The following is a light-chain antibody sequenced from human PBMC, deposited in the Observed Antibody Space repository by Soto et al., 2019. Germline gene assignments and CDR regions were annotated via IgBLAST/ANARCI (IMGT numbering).Light chain of an antibody. J-gene: IGLJ3*02. CDR1: SSDVGAYNY. V-gene: IGLV2-14*01. Sequence: QSALTQPASVSGSPGQSITISCTGTSSDVGAYNYVSWYQQHPGKAPKLMIYEVTNRPSGVSIRFSGSKSGNTASLTISGLQAEDEADYYCCSYTRSNTWVFGGGTKLTVL. CDR3: CSYTRSNTWV. CDR2: EVT.